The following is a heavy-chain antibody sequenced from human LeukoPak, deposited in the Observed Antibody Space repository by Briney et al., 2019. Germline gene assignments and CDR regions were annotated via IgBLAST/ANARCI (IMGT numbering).Heavy chain of an antibody. D-gene: IGHD2-2*01. CDR1: GGSISITSYY. Sequence: SEILSLTCTVSGGSISITSYYWGWIRQPPGKGLVWIGSMYSSGSTYYNPSLKSRVTISVDTSKNQFSLKLRSVTAADTAVYYCARGPPDCSSTSCYAFDAFDIWGQGTMVTVSS. CDR3: ARGPPDCSSTSCYAFDAFDI. CDR2: MYSSGST. V-gene: IGHV4-39*07. J-gene: IGHJ3*02.